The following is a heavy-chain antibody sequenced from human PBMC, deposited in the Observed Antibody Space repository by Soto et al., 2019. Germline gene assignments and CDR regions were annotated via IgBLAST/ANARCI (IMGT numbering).Heavy chain of an antibody. CDR3: ARLKGA. CDR2: IWYDGSNK. Sequence: QVQLVESGGGVVQPGRSLRLSCAASGFTFSSYGMHWVRQAPGKGLEWVAVIWYDGSNKYYADSVKGRFTISRDNSRNKLYLQMNSLRAEDTAVYYCARLKGAWGQGTLVTVSS. V-gene: IGHV3-33*01. J-gene: IGHJ5*02. CDR1: GFTFSSYG.